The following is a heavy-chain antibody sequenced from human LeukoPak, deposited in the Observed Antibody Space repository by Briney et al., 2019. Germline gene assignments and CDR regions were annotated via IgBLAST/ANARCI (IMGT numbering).Heavy chain of an antibody. V-gene: IGHV3-30-3*01. D-gene: IGHD3-10*01. CDR3: ARELGSYFDY. CDR1: GFTFSSYA. Sequence: AGGSLRLSCAASGFTFSSYAMHWVRQAPGKGLEWVAVISYDGSNKYYADSVKGRFTISRDNSKNTLYLQMNSLRAEDTAVYCCARELGSYFDYWGQGTLVTVSS. J-gene: IGHJ4*02. CDR2: ISYDGSNK.